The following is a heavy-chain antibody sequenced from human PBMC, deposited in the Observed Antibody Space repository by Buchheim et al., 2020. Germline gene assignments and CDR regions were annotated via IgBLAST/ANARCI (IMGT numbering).Heavy chain of an antibody. V-gene: IGHV3-7*03. J-gene: IGHJ6*02. Sequence: EVQLVESGGGLVQPGASLRLSCAASGFTFSSYWMSWVRQAPGKGLEWVANIKQDGSEKYYVDSVKGRFTISRDNAKNSLYLQMNSLRAEDTAVYYCARGYCSSTSCYYYYGMDVWGQGTT. D-gene: IGHD2-2*01. CDR1: GFTFSSYW. CDR3: ARGYCSSTSCYYYYGMDV. CDR2: IKQDGSEK.